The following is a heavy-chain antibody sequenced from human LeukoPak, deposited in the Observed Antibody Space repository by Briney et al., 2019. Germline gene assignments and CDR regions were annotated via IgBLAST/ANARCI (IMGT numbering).Heavy chain of an antibody. CDR3: ARQSSGYYYGWFDP. CDR2: IFYSGNT. Sequence: SETLSLTCTVSGGSILDSTYYWAWIRQPPGKGLEWIATIFYSGNTHYNPSLKSRVTMSVDTVKNQFSLNLNPVTAADTAVYYCARQSSGYYYGWFDPWGQGTLVTVSS. CDR1: GGSILDSTYY. V-gene: IGHV4-39*01. J-gene: IGHJ5*02. D-gene: IGHD3-22*01.